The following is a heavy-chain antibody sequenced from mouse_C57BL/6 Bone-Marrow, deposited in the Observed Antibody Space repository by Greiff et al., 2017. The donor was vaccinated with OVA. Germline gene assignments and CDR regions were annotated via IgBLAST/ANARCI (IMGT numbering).Heavy chain of an antibody. CDR1: GYTFTSYG. D-gene: IGHD2-4*01. CDR3: ARGDYDEGFAY. V-gene: IGHV1-81*01. CDR2: ISPRSGNT. J-gene: IGHJ3*01. Sequence: VQLQQSGAELARPGASVKLSCKASGYTFTSYGISWVKQRTGQGLEWIGEISPRSGNTYYNEKFKGKATLTADKSSSTAYMELRSLTSEDSAVYFCARGDYDEGFAYWGQGTLVTVSA.